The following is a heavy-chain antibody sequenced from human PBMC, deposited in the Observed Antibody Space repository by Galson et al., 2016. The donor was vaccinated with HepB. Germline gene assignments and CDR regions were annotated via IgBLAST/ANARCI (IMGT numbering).Heavy chain of an antibody. D-gene: IGHD3-3*01. J-gene: IGHJ4*02. V-gene: IGHV3-74*01. CDR2: IKSDGSNI. CDR1: GFTFSRQW. Sequence: SLRLSCAASGFTFSRQWMYWVRQAPGKGLAWVSQIKSDGSNINYADSVKGRFTISRDNAGNTLYLQMNSLRAEDTALYYCSTLRDFWSGWGQGTLVTGSP. CDR3: STLRDFWSG.